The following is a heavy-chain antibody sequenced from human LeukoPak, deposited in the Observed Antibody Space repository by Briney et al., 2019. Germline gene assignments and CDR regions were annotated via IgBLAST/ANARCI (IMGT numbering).Heavy chain of an antibody. V-gene: IGHV3-72*01. J-gene: IGHJ3*02. CDR1: GFTFSDHY. D-gene: IGHD3-22*01. Sequence: GGSLRLSXAASGFTFSDHYIDWVRQAPGKGLEWVGRTRNKANSYTTEYAASVKGRFTISRDDSKNSLYLQMNSLKTEDTAVYYCARITYYYDSSGYSDAFDIWGQGTMVTVSS. CDR2: TRNKANSYTT. CDR3: ARITYYYDSSGYSDAFDI.